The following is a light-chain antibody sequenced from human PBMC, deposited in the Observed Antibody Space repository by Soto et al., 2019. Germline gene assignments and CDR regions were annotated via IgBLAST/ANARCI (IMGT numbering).Light chain of an antibody. CDR1: QSISSSF. CDR3: QHYDSFRT. V-gene: IGKV3-20*01. CDR2: GAS. Sequence: EIVLTQSPGILSLSPGERASLSCGASQSISSSFLAWYQQKPGQAPRLLIYGASSRATGIPDRFSGTGSETDFTLTISRLEPEDFAVYYCQHYDSFRTFGQGTKVDIK. J-gene: IGKJ1*01.